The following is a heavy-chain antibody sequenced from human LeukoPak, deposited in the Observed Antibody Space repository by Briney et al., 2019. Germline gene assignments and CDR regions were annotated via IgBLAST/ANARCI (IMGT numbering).Heavy chain of an antibody. Sequence: GASVKVSCKASGYTFTGYYMHWVRQAPGQGLEWMGWINPNSGGTNYAQKFQGRVTMTRDTSISTAYMELSRLRSDDTAVYYCARLADDYGDYVDAFDIWGQGTMVTVSS. J-gene: IGHJ3*02. V-gene: IGHV1-2*02. D-gene: IGHD4-17*01. CDR1: GYTFTGYY. CDR3: ARLADDYGDYVDAFDI. CDR2: INPNSGGT.